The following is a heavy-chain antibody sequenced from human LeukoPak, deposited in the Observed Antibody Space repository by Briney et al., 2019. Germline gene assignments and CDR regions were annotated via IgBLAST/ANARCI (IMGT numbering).Heavy chain of an antibody. D-gene: IGHD2-8*01. Sequence: SETLSLTCAVYGGSFSGYYWSWIRQPPGKGLEWIGEINHSGSTNYNPSLKSRVTISVGASKNQFSLKLSSVTAADTAVYYCARIVLMVYARNWFDPWGQGTLVTVSS. CDR2: INHSGST. CDR3: ARIVLMVYARNWFDP. J-gene: IGHJ5*02. CDR1: GGSFSGYY. V-gene: IGHV4-34*01.